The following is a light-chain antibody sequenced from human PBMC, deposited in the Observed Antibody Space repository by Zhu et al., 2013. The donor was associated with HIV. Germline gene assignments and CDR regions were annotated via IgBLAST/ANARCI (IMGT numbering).Light chain of an antibody. CDR3: QQYGDAPYT. J-gene: IGKJ2*01. Sequence: EIVMTQSPASLSLSPGQRATLSCRASQSVPNNYLAWYQQKLGQAPRLLIYHASNRATGVPDRFSGSESGTHFTLTIARVEPEDFAVYFCQQYGDAPYTFGQGTKLEIK. CDR1: QSVPNNY. CDR2: HAS. V-gene: IGKV3-20*01.